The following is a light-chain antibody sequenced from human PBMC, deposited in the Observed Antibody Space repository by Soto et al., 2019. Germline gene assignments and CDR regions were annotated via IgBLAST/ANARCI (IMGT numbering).Light chain of an antibody. J-gene: IGKJ1*01. Sequence: EIVLTQSPGTLSLSPGXRATLSCRASQSVSSSSLAWYQQKPGQAPRFLIYGASTRATGIPDRFSGTGSGTDFTLTISRLEPEDFAVYYCQQYGTSPTTFGQGTKVDTK. CDR2: GAS. CDR1: QSVSSSS. V-gene: IGKV3-20*01. CDR3: QQYGTSPTT.